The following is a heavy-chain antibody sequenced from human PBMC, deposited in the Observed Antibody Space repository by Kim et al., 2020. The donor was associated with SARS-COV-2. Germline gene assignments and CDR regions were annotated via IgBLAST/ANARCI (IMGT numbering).Heavy chain of an antibody. CDR3: ARVTGGGGTTKPLDY. V-gene: IGHV3-33*01. D-gene: IGHD1-26*01. J-gene: IGHJ4*02. CDR1: GFTFSSYG. Sequence: GSLRLSCAASGFTFSSYGMHWVRQAPGKGLEWVALIWYDGSNQHYADSVKGRFTISRDNSKNTLYLQMDSLRAEDTAVYYCARVTGGGGTTKPLDYWGQGTLGPVSS. CDR2: IWYDGSNQ.